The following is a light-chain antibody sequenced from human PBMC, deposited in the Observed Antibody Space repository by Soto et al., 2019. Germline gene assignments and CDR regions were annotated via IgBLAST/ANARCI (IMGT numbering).Light chain of an antibody. V-gene: IGKV3-20*01. Sequence: EIVLTQSPGTLSLSPVERATLSCMASQSVSTNLAWYQQKPGQAPRLLIYGASSRATGIPDRFSGSGSGTDFTLTISRLEPEDFAVYYCQKYGSSPCKFGQGTKVDIK. CDR2: GAS. CDR3: QKYGSSPCK. J-gene: IGKJ1*01. CDR1: QSVSTN.